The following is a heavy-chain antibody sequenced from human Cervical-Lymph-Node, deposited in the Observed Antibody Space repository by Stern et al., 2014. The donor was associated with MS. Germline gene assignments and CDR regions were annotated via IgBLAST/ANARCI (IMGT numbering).Heavy chain of an antibody. J-gene: IGHJ6*02. Sequence: VQLVQSGGGVVQPGRSLRLSCAASGFSLSSLGMHWVRHAPGRGLEWVAVVSFVGSNKMYGVSVKGRYNISSDNTNNTMYLQMNSLRPEDTAVYYCMGVGVGVDVWGQGTTVIVS. CDR2: VSFVGSNK. CDR3: MGVGVGVDV. CDR1: GFSLSSLG. V-gene: IGHV3-30*03.